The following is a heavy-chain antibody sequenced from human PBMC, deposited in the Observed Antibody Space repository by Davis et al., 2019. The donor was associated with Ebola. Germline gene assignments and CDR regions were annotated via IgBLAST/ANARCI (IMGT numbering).Heavy chain of an antibody. Sequence: PGGSLRLSCAASGFTFSSYAMSWVRQAPGKGLEWVAVISYDGSNKYYADSVKGRFTISRDNAKNSLFLQMNNLRDEDTAVYYCVRGRDIVVVTATPCFGFWGQGTMVTVSS. CDR1: GFTFSSYA. D-gene: IGHD2-21*02. V-gene: IGHV3-30-3*01. J-gene: IGHJ3*01. CDR2: ISYDGSNK. CDR3: VRGRDIVVVTATPCFGF.